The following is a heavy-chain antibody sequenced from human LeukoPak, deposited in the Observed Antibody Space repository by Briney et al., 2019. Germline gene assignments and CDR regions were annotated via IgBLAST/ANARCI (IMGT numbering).Heavy chain of an antibody. CDR2: IRSKTNSYAT. D-gene: IGHD4-17*01. V-gene: IGHV3-73*01. Sequence: GGSLKLSCAASGFTFSGSTMHWVRQASEKGLEWVGRIRSKTNSYATAYAASVKGRFSISRDDSKNTAYLQMNSLKTEDTAVYYCTSPIHHGDYDYFYGVDVWGQGTTVTVSS. J-gene: IGHJ6*02. CDR3: TSPIHHGDYDYFYGVDV. CDR1: GFTFSGST.